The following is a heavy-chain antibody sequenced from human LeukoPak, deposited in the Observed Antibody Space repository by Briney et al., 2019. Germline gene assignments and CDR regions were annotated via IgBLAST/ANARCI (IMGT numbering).Heavy chain of an antibody. D-gene: IGHD3-10*01. CDR2: IYYSGST. CDR3: AGRIQGLWFGESN. CDR1: GGSISSSSYY. V-gene: IGHV4-39*01. J-gene: IGHJ4*02. Sequence: PSETLSLTCTVSGGSISSSSYYWGWIRQPPGKGLEWIGSIYYSGSTYYNPSLKSRVTISVDTSKNQFSLKLSSVTAADTAVYYCAGRIQGLWFGESNWGQGTLVTVSS.